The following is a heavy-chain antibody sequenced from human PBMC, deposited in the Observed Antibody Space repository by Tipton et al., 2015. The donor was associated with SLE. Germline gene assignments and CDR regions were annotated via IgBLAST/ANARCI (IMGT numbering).Heavy chain of an antibody. D-gene: IGHD4-23*01. CDR3: ARDEFGRGNSNY. CDR1: GFTFSSYD. CDR2: ISYDGSNK. J-gene: IGHJ4*02. V-gene: IGHV3-30*04. Sequence: SLRLSCAASGFTFSSYDMHWVRQAPGKGLEWVAVISYDGSNKYYADSVKGRFTTSRDNSKNTLYLQMNSLRAEDTAVYYCARDEFGRGNSNYWGQGTLVTVSS.